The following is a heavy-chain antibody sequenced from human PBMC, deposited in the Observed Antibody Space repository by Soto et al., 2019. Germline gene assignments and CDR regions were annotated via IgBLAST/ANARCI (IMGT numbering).Heavy chain of an antibody. CDR2: ISAYNGNT. CDR1: GYTFTSYG. CDR3: ARVYYDSSGYYESFDY. D-gene: IGHD3-22*01. Sequence: ASVKVSCKASGYTFTSYGISWVRQAPGQGLEWMGWISAYNGNTNYEQKLQGRVTMTTDTSTSTAYMELRSLRSDDTAVYYCARVYYDSSGYYESFDYWGQGTLVTVSS. V-gene: IGHV1-18*01. J-gene: IGHJ4*02.